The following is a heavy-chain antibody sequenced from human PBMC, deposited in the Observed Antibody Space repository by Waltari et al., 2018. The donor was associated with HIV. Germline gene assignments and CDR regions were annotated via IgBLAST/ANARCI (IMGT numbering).Heavy chain of an antibody. CDR3: AKGASGWSPGY. Sequence: QVHLVESGGGVVQPGRSLRRSWAASGFTFRSYAMHWVRQAPGKGLEWVAVISYHGSDKYYADSVKGRFTISRDNSKNTLYLQMNSLRAEDTAVYYCAKGASGWSPGYWGQGTLVTVSS. J-gene: IGHJ4*02. D-gene: IGHD6-19*01. CDR2: ISYHGSDK. CDR1: GFTFRSYA. V-gene: IGHV3-30*18.